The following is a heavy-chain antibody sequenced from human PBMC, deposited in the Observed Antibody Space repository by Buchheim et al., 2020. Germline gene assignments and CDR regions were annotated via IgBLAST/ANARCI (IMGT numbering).Heavy chain of an antibody. J-gene: IGHJ6*02. Sequence: EVQLVESGGGLVQPGGSLRLSCAASGFTFSSYEMNWVRQAPGKGLEWVSYISSSGSTIYYADSVKGRFTISRDNAKNSLYLQMNSLRAEDTAVDYCARDPPFLPRWQYGMDVWGQGTT. CDR3: ARDPPFLPRWQYGMDV. V-gene: IGHV3-48*03. D-gene: IGHD4-23*01. CDR1: GFTFSSYE. CDR2: ISSSGSTI.